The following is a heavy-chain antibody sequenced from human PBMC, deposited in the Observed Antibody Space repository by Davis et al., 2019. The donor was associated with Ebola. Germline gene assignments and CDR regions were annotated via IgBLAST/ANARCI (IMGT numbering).Heavy chain of an antibody. D-gene: IGHD4-17*01. CDR2: IYYSGST. J-gene: IGHJ4*02. V-gene: IGHV4-59*01. CDR1: GGSISSYY. CDR3: ARGRGAGYGDYVDY. Sequence: SETLSLTCTVSGGSISSYYWSWIRQPPGKGLEWIGYIYYSGSTNYNPSLKSRVTISVDTSKNQFSLKLSSVTAADTAVDYCARGRGAGYGDYVDYWGQGTLVTVSS.